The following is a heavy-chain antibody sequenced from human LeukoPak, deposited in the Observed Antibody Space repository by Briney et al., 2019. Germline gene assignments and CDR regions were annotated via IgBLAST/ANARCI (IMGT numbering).Heavy chain of an antibody. CDR1: GGSIRSTTYY. CDR3: ARAITMVRGTRRYYMDV. Sequence: SETLSLTCSVSGGSIRSTTYYWGWIRQPPGKRLEWIASIYYSGNTYYSPSLMSRVTISVDTSKNQFSLNLRSVTAADTAVYYCARAITMVRGTRRYYMDVWGKGTTVTVSS. J-gene: IGHJ6*03. V-gene: IGHV4-39*07. D-gene: IGHD3-10*01. CDR2: IYYSGNT.